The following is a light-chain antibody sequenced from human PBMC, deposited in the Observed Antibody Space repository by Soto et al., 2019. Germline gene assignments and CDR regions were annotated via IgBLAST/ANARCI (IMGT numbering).Light chain of an antibody. Sequence: DIQLTQSPSTLSTSIGDRVTITCRASQSISTKLAWYQQKPGKAPKLLIYAASSLESGVPSRFSGSGSGTEFTLTITSLQPDDFATYYCQHYNTYPPYPFGQGTKLEIK. CDR1: QSISTK. CDR2: AAS. CDR3: QHYNTYPPYP. V-gene: IGKV1-5*01. J-gene: IGKJ2*01.